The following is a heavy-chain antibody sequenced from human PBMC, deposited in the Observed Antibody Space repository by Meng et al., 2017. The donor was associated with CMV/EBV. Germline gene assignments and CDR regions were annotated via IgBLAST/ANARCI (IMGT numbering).Heavy chain of an antibody. D-gene: IGHD3-16*02. CDR1: GYTFTSYG. V-gene: IGHV1-18*01. CDR3: ARHSEEFYDYVWGSYRVLGIFDY. CDR2: ISAYNGNT. J-gene: IGHJ4*02. Sequence: ASVTVSCKASGYTFTSYGISWVRQAPGQGLEWMGWISAYNGNTNYAQKLQGRVTMTTDTSTSTAYMELRSLRSDDTAVYYCARHSEEFYDYVWGSYRVLGIFDYWGQGTLVTVSS.